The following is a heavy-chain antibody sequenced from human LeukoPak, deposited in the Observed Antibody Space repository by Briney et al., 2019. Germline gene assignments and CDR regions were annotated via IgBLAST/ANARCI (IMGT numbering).Heavy chain of an antibody. J-gene: IGHJ4*02. Sequence: PGGPLRLSCAASGFPFSIYVMHWVRQAPGKGLEWVAVIWYDGSKKYYADSVKARFTISRDNTENTVYLQMNSLRAEDTAVYYCARADYDVLTGYSGGYFDYWGQGTLVTVSS. D-gene: IGHD3-9*01. CDR1: GFPFSIYV. V-gene: IGHV3-33*01. CDR2: IWYDGSKK. CDR3: ARADYDVLTGYSGGYFDY.